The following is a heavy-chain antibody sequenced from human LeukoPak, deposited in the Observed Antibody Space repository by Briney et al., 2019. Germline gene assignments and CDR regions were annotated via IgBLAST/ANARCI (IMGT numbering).Heavy chain of an antibody. CDR1: GYTFTNYG. V-gene: IGHV1-69*04. CDR3: ARDWGAVAGTPYDDY. J-gene: IGHJ4*02. CDR2: IIPILGIA. Sequence: GASVKVSCKASGYTFTNYGISWVRQAPGQGLEWMGRIIPILGIANYAQKFQGRVTITADKSTSTAYMELSSLRSEDTAVYYCARDWGAVAGTPYDDYWGQGTLVTVSS. D-gene: IGHD6-19*01.